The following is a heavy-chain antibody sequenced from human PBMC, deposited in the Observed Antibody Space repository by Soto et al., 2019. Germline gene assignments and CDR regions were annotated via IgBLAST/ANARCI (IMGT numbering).Heavy chain of an antibody. J-gene: IGHJ4*02. CDR2: IIPIFGTA. D-gene: IGHD3-22*01. V-gene: IGHV1-69*13. Sequence: SVKVSCKASGGTFSSYAISWVRQAPGQGLEWMGGIIPIFGTANYAQKFQGRVTITADESTSTAYMELSSLRSEDTAVYYCARAEDYYDSSGYYYGYWGQGTLVTVS. CDR1: GGTFSSYA. CDR3: ARAEDYYDSSGYYYGY.